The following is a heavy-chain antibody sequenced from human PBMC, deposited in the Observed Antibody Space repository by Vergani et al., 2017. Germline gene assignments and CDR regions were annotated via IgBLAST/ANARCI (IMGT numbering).Heavy chain of an antibody. CDR1: GGSISSGSYY. CDR3: ARDHYYDSSGYYYHAFEI. V-gene: IGHV4-61*02. J-gene: IGHJ3*02. CDR2: IYTSGST. Sequence: QVQLQESGPGLVKPSQTLSLTCTVSGGSISSGSYYWSWIRQPAGKGLEWIGRIYTSGSTNYNPSLKSRVTISVDTSKNQFSLKLSSVTAADTAVYYCARDHYYDSSGYYYHAFEIWGQGTMVTVSS. D-gene: IGHD3-22*01.